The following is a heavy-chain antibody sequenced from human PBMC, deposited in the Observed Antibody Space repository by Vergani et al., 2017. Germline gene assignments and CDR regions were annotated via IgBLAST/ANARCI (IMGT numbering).Heavy chain of an antibody. Sequence: EVQLVESGGGLVQPGGSLKLSCVASGFTFSGSAMHWVRQASGKGLEWVGRIRSKANSYATAYAASVKGRFTISRDDSKNTAYLQMNSLKTEDTAVYYCTRRLGYCSGGSCYGYYGMDVWGQGTTVTVSS. D-gene: IGHD2-15*01. CDR3: TRRLGYCSGGSCYGYYGMDV. V-gene: IGHV3-73*02. J-gene: IGHJ6*02. CDR2: IRSKANSYAT. CDR1: GFTFSGSA.